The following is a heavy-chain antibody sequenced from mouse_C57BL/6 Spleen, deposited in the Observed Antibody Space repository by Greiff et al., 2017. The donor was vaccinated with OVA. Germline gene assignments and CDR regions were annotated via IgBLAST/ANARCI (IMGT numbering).Heavy chain of an antibody. CDR2: IYPGDGDT. CDR1: GYAFSSSW. D-gene: IGHD1-1*02. V-gene: IGHV1-82*01. Sequence: VKLMESGPELVKPGASVKISCKASGYAFSSSWMNWVKQRPGKGLEWIGRIYPGDGDTNYNGKFKGKATLTADKSSSTAYMQLSSLTSEDAAVYFCARIWWTGYARDYWGQGTSVTVSS. CDR3: ARIWWTGYARDY. J-gene: IGHJ4*01.